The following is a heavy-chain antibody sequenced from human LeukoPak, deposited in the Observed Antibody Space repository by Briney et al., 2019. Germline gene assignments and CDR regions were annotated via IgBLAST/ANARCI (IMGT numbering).Heavy chain of an antibody. V-gene: IGHV3-30*18. CDR3: ANAVGRDAFDI. CDR2: ISYDGSNK. CDR1: GFTFSSYV. J-gene: IGHJ3*02. D-gene: IGHD1-26*01. Sequence: GGSLRLSCAASGFTFSSYVMHWVRQAPGKGLEWVAVISYDGSNKYYADSVKGRFTISRDNSKNTLYLQMNSLRAEDTAVYYCANAVGRDAFDIWGQGTMVTVSS.